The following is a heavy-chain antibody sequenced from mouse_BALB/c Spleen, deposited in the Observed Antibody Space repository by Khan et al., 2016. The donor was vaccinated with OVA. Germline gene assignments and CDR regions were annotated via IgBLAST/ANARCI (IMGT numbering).Heavy chain of an antibody. CDR3: ARQGGIYDGAFDY. Sequence: EVELVESGGGLVKPGGSLKLSCAASGFTFYNFAMSWVRQTPEKRLEWVATVSSGGSYTYYPDSVKGRFSISRDNAKNTLYLQMSRLRSEETAMYYCARQGGIYDGAFDYWGQGTTLTVSS. CDR1: GFTFYNFA. D-gene: IGHD2-3*01. J-gene: IGHJ2*01. V-gene: IGHV5-9-3*01. CDR2: VSSGGSYT.